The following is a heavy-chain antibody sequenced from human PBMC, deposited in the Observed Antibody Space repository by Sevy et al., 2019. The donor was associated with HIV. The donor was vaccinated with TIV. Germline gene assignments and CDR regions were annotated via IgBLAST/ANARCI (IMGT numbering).Heavy chain of an antibody. D-gene: IGHD3-10*01. Sequence: SETLSLTCTVSGGSISSYYWSWIRQPPGKGLEWIGYIYYSGSTNYNPSLKSRVTISVDTSKNQFSLKLSSVTAADTAVYYCARTDTGEYYYGMDVRGQGTTVTVSS. V-gene: IGHV4-59*01. CDR1: GGSISSYY. CDR3: ARTDTGEYYYGMDV. CDR2: IYYSGST. J-gene: IGHJ6*02.